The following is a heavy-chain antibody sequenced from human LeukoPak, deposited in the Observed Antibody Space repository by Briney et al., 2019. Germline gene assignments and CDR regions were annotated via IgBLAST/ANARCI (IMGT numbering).Heavy chain of an antibody. CDR1: GGSITAGNHH. V-gene: IGHV4-39*01. J-gene: IGHJ4*02. CDR3: ARQLGYCSSTSCYADKVDY. D-gene: IGHD2-2*01. CDR2: IYYSGST. Sequence: SETLSLTCTVSGGSITAGNHHWGWIRQPPGKGLEWIGSIYYSGSTYYNPSLKSRVTISVDTSKNQFSLKLSSVTAADTAVYYCARQLGYCSSTSCYADKVDYWGQGTLVTVSS.